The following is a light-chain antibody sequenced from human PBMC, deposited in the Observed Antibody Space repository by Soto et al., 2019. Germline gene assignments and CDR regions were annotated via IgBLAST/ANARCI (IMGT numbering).Light chain of an antibody. J-gene: IGLJ2*01. CDR1: SSDVGGYNY. CDR2: DVS. V-gene: IGLV2-14*01. CDR3: SSYTSSSTLVV. Sequence: QSALTQPASVSGSPGQSITISCTGTSSDVGGYNYVSWYQQHPGKAPKLMIYDVSNRPSGVSNRFSGSKSGNTASLTISALQAEDQADYYCSSYTSSSTLVVFGGGTKLTVL.